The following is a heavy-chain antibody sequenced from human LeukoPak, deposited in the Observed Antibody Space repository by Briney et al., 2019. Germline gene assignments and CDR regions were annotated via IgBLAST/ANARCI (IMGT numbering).Heavy chain of an antibody. J-gene: IGHJ6*02. CDR3: ARDSNYGMDV. V-gene: IGHV3-74*01. CDR1: GFTFSSYW. Sequence: PGGSLRLSCAASGFTFSSYWMHWVRQPSGKGLVWVSRINRDGSGTSYVDSVEGRFTISRDNAKNTVYLQMNSLRAEDTAVYYCARDSNYGMDVWGQGTTVTVSS. CDR2: INRDGSGT.